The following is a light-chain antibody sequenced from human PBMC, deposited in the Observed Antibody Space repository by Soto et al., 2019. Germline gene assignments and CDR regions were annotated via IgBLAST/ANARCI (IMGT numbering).Light chain of an antibody. CDR3: QKYNSYLWT. CDR2: DAS. CDR1: QSISSW. J-gene: IGKJ1*01. V-gene: IGKV1-5*01. Sequence: DIQMTQSPTTLSASVGDRITITCRASQSISSWLAWYQQKPGKAPKLLIYDASSLESGVPSRFSGSGSGTEFTLTISSLQPAHFATYYCQKYNSYLWTFGKRGK.